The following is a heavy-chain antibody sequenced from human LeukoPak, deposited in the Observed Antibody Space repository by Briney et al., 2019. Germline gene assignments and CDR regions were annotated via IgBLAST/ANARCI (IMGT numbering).Heavy chain of an antibody. CDR2: IIPMFNTT. Sequence: ASVKVSCKASGYTFTGYYIHWVRQAPGQGLEWMGGIIPMFNTTKYAQKFQDRVTITADKSTSTAYMELSSLRSEDTAVYYCVEGGIAPLNWFDPWGQETLVTVSS. V-gene: IGHV1-69*06. J-gene: IGHJ5*02. CDR3: VEGGIAPLNWFDP. CDR1: GYTFTGYY. D-gene: IGHD6-13*01.